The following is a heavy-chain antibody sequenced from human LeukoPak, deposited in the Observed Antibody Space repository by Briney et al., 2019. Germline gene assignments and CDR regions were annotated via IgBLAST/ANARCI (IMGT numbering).Heavy chain of an antibody. Sequence: GASLKISCKGSGSRFTSYGISGVRQMPGKGLEWRGRIDPSDSYTNYSPSFQGHFTISADKSISTAYMQWSSLKASDTAMYYCARHGPRDYGDYWGQGTLVTVSS. V-gene: IGHV5-10-1*01. CDR2: IDPSDSYT. CDR3: ARHGPRDYGDY. CDR1: GSRFTSYG. J-gene: IGHJ4*02.